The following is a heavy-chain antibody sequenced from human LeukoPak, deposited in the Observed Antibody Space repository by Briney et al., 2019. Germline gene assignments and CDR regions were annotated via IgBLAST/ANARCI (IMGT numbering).Heavy chain of an antibody. V-gene: IGHV4-34*01. D-gene: IGHD6-13*01. J-gene: IGHJ6*03. CDR3: GRGLREPLRMAAAGRYYYYCMDV. CDR1: GGSFSGYY. Sequence: SETLSLTCAVYGGSFSGYYWSWIRQPPGKGLEWIGEINHSGSTNYNPSLKSRVTISVDTSKNQFSLKLSSRTAADTAVYYCGRGLREPLRMAAAGRYYYYCMDVWGKGTTVTVSS. CDR2: INHSGST.